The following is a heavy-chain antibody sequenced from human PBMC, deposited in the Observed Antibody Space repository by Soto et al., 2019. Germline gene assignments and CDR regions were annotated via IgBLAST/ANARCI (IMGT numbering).Heavy chain of an antibody. J-gene: IGHJ4*02. V-gene: IGHV3-30*18. CDR2: ISYDGSNK. Sequence: GGSLRLSCAASGFTFSSYGMHWVRQAPGKGLEWVAVISYDGSNKYYADSVKGRFTISRDNSKNTLYLQMNSLRAEDTAVYYCAKDLSTYYDFWSGYYADYWGQGTLVTVSS. CDR1: GFTFSSYG. CDR3: AKDLSTYYDFWSGYYADY. D-gene: IGHD3-3*01.